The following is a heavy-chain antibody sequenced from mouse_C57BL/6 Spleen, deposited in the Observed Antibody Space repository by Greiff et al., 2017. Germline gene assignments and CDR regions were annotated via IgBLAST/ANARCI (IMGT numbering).Heavy chain of an antibody. CDR1: GYSFTGYF. D-gene: IGHD1-1*01. J-gene: IGHJ1*03. CDR3: ARETTVVLRRYFDV. CDR2: INPYNGDT. V-gene: IGHV1-20*01. Sequence: VQLQQSGPELVKPGDSVKISCKASGYSFTGYFMNWVMQSHGKSLEWIGRINPYNGDTFYNQKFKGKATLTVDKSSSTAHMELRSLTSEDSAVYYCARETTVVLRRYFDVWGTGTTVTVSS.